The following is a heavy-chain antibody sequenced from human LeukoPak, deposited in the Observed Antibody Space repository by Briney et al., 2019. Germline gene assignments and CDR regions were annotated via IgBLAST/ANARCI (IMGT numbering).Heavy chain of an antibody. J-gene: IGHJ6*03. CDR3: ASLTGYCSSTSCPGDYMDV. V-gene: IGHV3-53*01. D-gene: IGHD2-2*01. CDR2: IYSGGST. CDR1: GFTVSSNY. Sequence: GGSLGLSCAASGFTVSSNYMSWVRQAPGKGLEWVSVIYSGGSTYYADSVKGRFTISRDNSKNTLYLQMNSLRAEDTAVYYCASLTGYCSSTSCPGDYMDVWGKGTTVTASS.